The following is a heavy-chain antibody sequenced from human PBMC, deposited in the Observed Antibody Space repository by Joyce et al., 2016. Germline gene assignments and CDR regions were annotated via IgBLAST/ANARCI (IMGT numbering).Heavy chain of an antibody. J-gene: IGHJ2*01. CDR2: INLDSGST. Sequence: QVQLVQSGAEVKKPGASVKGSCKASGYTFTDYYIHWVRQAHGQGLEWMGGINLDSGSTDYPQKFQGRVTMTRNTSIRTAYMELTGLRSDDAAVYYCARGDLRTSSPLFWYFALWGRGTLVTVSS. CDR3: ARGDLRTSSPLFWYFAL. D-gene: IGHD2-2*01. V-gene: IGHV1-2*02. CDR1: GYTFTDYY.